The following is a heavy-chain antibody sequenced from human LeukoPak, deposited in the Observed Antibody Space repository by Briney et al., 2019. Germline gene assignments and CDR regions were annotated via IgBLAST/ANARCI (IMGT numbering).Heavy chain of an antibody. CDR1: GFTFSSYA. CDR3: AKDASSSYYYYYYMDV. V-gene: IGHV3-23*01. D-gene: IGHD6-6*01. J-gene: IGHJ6*03. CDR2: ISGSGGST. Sequence: GGSLRLSCAASGFTFSSYAMSWVRQAPGKGLEWVSAISGSGGSTYYADSVKGRFTISRDNSKNTLYLQMNSLRAEDTAVYYCAKDASSSYYYYYYMDVWGKGTTVTVSS.